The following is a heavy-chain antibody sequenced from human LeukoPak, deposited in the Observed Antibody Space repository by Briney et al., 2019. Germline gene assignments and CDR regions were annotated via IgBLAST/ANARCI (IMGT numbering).Heavy chain of an antibody. CDR1: GGSFSGYY. Sequence: SETLSLTCAVYGGSFSGYYWSWIRQPPGKGLEWIGEINHSGSTNYNPSLKSRVTISVDTSKNQFSLKLSSVTAADTAVYYCARSRDIVVVVAGDYWGQGTLVTVSS. CDR3: ARSRDIVVVVAGDY. V-gene: IGHV4-34*01. CDR2: INHSGST. D-gene: IGHD2-15*01. J-gene: IGHJ4*02.